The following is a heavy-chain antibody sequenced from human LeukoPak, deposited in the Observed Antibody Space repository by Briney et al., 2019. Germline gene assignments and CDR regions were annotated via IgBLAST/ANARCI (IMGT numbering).Heavy chain of an antibody. D-gene: IGHD3-22*01. V-gene: IGHV1-69*13. J-gene: IGHJ4*02. Sequence: SVKVSCKASGGTFSSYAISWVRQAPGQGLEWMGGIIPIFGTANYAQKFQGRVTITADESTSTAYMELSSLRSEDTAVYYCARDGRYYDSSGYDYWGQGTLVTVSA. CDR2: IIPIFGTA. CDR3: ARDGRYYDSSGYDY. CDR1: GGTFSSYA.